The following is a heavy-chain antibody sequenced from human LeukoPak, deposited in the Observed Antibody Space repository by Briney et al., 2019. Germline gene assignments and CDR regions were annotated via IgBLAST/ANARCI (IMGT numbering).Heavy chain of an antibody. Sequence: NSSETLSLTCTVSGGSISSSSYYWGWIRQPPGKGLEWIGSIYYSGSTYYNPSLKSRVTISVDTSKNQFSLKLSSVTAADTAVYYCARDSPYGDSRFDYWGQGTLVTVSS. CDR3: ARDSPYGDSRFDY. CDR1: GGSISSSSYY. V-gene: IGHV4-39*07. J-gene: IGHJ4*02. D-gene: IGHD4-17*01. CDR2: IYYSGST.